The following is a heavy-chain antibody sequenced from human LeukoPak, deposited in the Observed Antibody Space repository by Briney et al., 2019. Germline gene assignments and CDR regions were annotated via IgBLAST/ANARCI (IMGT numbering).Heavy chain of an antibody. CDR2: ISSSGGST. Sequence: GGSLRLSCVASGFTFSSYAMSWVRQAPGKGLEWVSSISSSGGSTYYADSVKGRLTISRDTSKNTLYLQMNSLRPEDTAVYYCARDAKQLPYWGQGTLVTVSS. D-gene: IGHD5-24*01. V-gene: IGHV3-23*01. CDR1: GFTFSSYA. J-gene: IGHJ4*02. CDR3: ARDAKQLPY.